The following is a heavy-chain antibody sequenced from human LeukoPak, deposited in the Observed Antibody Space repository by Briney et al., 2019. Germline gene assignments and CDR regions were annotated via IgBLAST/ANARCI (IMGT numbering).Heavy chain of an antibody. J-gene: IGHJ4*02. CDR2: IYYSGST. D-gene: IGHD3-10*01. V-gene: IGHV4-59*01. CDR1: GGCISSYY. CDR3: ARGRAFRYGSGSYDY. Sequence: SETLCLTCTVSGGCISSYYWNWIRQPPGKGLEWIGYIYYSGSTNYNPSLKSRVTISVDTSKNQFSLKLSSVTAADTAVYYCARGRAFRYGSGSYDYWGQGTLVTVS.